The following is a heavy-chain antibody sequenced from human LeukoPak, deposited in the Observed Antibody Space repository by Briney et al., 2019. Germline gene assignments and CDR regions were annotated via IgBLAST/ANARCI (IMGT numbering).Heavy chain of an antibody. CDR2: IKQDGSEK. CDR1: GFTFSSYA. J-gene: IGHJ6*03. CDR3: ARDRSLNYYYMDV. D-gene: IGHD6-13*01. Sequence: PGGSLRLSCAASGFTFSSYAMRWVRQAPGKGLEWVANIKQDGSEKYYVDSVKGRFTISRDNAKNSLYLQMNSLRAEDTAVYYCARDRSLNYYYMDVWGKGTTVTVSS. V-gene: IGHV3-7*01.